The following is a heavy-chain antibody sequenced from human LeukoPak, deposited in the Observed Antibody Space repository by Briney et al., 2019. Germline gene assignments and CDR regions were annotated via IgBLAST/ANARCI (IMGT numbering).Heavy chain of an antibody. CDR1: GFTFSSYS. J-gene: IGHJ4*02. V-gene: IGHV3-21*01. CDR3: ARGSWFGDLLYAQPAYYFDY. D-gene: IGHD3-10*01. Sequence: PGGSLRLSCAASGFTFSSYSINWVRQAPGKGLEWVSSISGSSNYIYYADSVKGRFTISRDNAKNSLYLQMNSLRAEDTAVYYCARGSWFGDLLYAQPAYYFDYWGQGTLVTVSS. CDR2: ISGSSNYI.